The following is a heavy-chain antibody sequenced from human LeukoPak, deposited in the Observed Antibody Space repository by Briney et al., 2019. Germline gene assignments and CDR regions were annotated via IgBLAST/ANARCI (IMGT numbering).Heavy chain of an antibody. CDR2: IRYEGSNK. CDR3: AELGITMIGGV. J-gene: IGHJ6*04. D-gene: IGHD3-10*02. CDR1: GFTFSSYG. Sequence: GGSLRLSCAASGFTFSSYGMHWVRQAPGKGLEWVAFIRYEGSNKYYADSVKGRFTISRDNAKNSLYLQMNSLRAEDTAVYYCAELGITMIGGVWGKGTTVTISS. V-gene: IGHV3-30*02.